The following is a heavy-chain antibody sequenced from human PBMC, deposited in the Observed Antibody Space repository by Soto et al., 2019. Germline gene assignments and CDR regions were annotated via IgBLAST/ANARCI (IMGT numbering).Heavy chain of an antibody. J-gene: IGHJ4*02. CDR1: GFMFTSSA. CDR3: AAVPVSRFLKWLPAYFDY. D-gene: IGHD3-3*01. V-gene: IGHV1-58*01. CDR2: LVVGSGNT. Sequence: QMQVVQSGPEVKKPGTSVKVSCKTSGFMFTSSAVQWVRQARGQRLEWIGWLVVGSGNTHYAQHFQERVTLTRDMSIGTAYMELSSLRSEDTAVYYCAAVPVSRFLKWLPAYFDYWGQGTLVTVSS.